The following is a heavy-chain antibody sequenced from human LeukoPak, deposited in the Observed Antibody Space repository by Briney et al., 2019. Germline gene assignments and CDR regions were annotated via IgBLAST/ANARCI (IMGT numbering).Heavy chain of an antibody. J-gene: IGHJ4*02. CDR3: ARITRIEEAGY. CDR2: ISSSGSTK. Sequence: GGSLRLSCTTSGFTFSIYEMTWVRQAPGRGLEWVSFISSSGSTKYYADSVKGRFTISRDNAKNSLYLQMNSLRVEDTAVYYCARITRIEEAGYWGQGTLVTVSS. V-gene: IGHV3-48*03. CDR1: GFTFSIYE. D-gene: IGHD3-22*01.